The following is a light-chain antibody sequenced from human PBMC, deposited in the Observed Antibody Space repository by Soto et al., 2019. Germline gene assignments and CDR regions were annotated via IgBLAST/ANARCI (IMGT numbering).Light chain of an antibody. CDR2: AAS. J-gene: IGKJ2*03. V-gene: IGKV1-27*01. CDR1: QGISNY. Sequence: DIQMTQSPSSLSASVGDRVTITCRASQGISNYLAWYQQKPGKVPKLLIYAASTLQSGVPSRFSGSGSGTDFTLTISSLQPEDVATYYCQHYGNSPMYSFGQGTKLEIK. CDR3: QHYGNSPMYS.